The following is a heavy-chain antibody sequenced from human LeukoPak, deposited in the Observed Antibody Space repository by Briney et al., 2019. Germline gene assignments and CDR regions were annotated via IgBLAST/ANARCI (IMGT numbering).Heavy chain of an antibody. V-gene: IGHV4-39*01. CDR2: IYYSGST. CDR3: ARGYFEPRGYYYYYGMDV. D-gene: IGHD3-9*01. Sequence: PSETLSLTCTVSGGSISSSSYYWGWIRQPPGKGLEWIGSIYYSGSTYYNPSLKSRVTISVDTSKNQFSLKLSSVTAADTAVYYCARGYFEPRGYYYYYGMDVWGQGTTVTVSS. J-gene: IGHJ6*02. CDR1: GGSISSSSYY.